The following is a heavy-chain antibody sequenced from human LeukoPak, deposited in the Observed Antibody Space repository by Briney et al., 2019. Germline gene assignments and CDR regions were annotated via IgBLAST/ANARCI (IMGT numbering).Heavy chain of an antibody. D-gene: IGHD3-10*01. Sequence: GGSLRLSCAASGFTVSSNYMSWVRQAPGMGLEWVSVIYSGGTTYYADSVKGRFTISRDNAKNSLYLQMNSLRAEDTALYYCARDQPFGSYWGQGTLVAVSS. CDR1: GFTVSSNY. CDR2: IYSGGTT. J-gene: IGHJ4*02. CDR3: ARDQPFGSY. V-gene: IGHV3-53*01.